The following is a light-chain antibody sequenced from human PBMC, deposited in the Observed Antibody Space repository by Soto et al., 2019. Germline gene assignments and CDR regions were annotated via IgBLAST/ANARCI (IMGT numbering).Light chain of an antibody. Sequence: DIVMTQSPDSLAVSLGEKATINCKSSQTLFFSSSNKNYLAWYQHKAGQPPKLLIYWASTRESGVPDRFSGSGSGTDFTLTSTSLQAEDVAVYFCQQYYATPLTFGGGTKVQIK. CDR2: WAS. J-gene: IGKJ4*01. CDR3: QQYYATPLT. V-gene: IGKV4-1*01. CDR1: QTLFFSSSNKNY.